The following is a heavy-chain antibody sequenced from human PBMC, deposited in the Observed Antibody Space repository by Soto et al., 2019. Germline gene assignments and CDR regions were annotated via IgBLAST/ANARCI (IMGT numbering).Heavy chain of an antibody. J-gene: IGHJ6*02. CDR3: ARDRKTTEGWFGELLYYYYGMDV. V-gene: IGHV3-48*03. Sequence: GGSLRLSCAASGFTFSSYEMNWVRQAPGKGLEWVSYISSSGSTIYYADSVKGRFTISRDKAKNSLYLQMNSLRAEDTAVYYCARDRKTTEGWFGELLYYYYGMDVWGQGTTVTVSS. CDR1: GFTFSSYE. CDR2: ISSSGSTI. D-gene: IGHD3-10*01.